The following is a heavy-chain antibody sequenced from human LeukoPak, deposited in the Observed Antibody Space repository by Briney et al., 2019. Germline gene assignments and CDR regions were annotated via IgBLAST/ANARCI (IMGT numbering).Heavy chain of an antibody. CDR2: VLSGGTT. CDR3: ARDSVTSATTPGNWFDP. CDR1: GGSISSYY. J-gene: IGHJ5*02. Sequence: SETLSLTCTVSGGSISSYYWSWIRQSAGKELEWIGRVLSGGTTNYNPSLKSRVTISVDKSKNQFSLKLTSVTAADTAVYYCARDSVTSATTPGNWFDPWGQGTLVTVSS. D-gene: IGHD5/OR15-5a*01. V-gene: IGHV4-4*07.